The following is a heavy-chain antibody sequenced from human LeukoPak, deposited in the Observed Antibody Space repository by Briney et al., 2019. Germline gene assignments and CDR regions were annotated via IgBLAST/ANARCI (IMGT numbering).Heavy chain of an antibody. J-gene: IGHJ4*02. V-gene: IGHV3-7*01. CDR1: GLTLSSYW. D-gene: IGHD1-26*01. Sequence: GGSLRLSCTASGLTLSSYWMRWVRHAAGKGLEWVANVNQDGSKQYYAHSVKGRFTTSRDNDKNSPYLQLNSVRVQDTAMYYGVNLWEAGYWGQGTLVTASS. CDR3: VNLWEAGY. CDR2: VNQDGSKQ.